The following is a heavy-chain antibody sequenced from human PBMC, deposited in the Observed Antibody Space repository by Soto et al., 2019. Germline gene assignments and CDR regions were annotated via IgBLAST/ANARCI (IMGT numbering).Heavy chain of an antibody. D-gene: IGHD3-10*01. Sequence: QVQLQESGPGLVKPSGTLSLTCAVSGCSISSSNWWSWVRQPPGKGLEWIGEIYHSGSTNYNPSLTSRVTISVGRYTNPFSLKMTSVRAAETAVYYCAKDQWFGEFVLYYYGMDVWGQGTTVTVSS. CDR2: IYHSGST. V-gene: IGHV4-4*02. J-gene: IGHJ6*02. CDR1: GCSISSSNW. CDR3: AKDQWFGEFVLYYYGMDV.